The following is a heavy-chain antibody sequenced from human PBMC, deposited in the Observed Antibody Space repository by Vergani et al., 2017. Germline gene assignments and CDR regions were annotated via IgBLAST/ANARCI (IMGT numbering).Heavy chain of an antibody. V-gene: IGHV3-33*06. D-gene: IGHD6-19*01. CDR3: AKWGSSGHYGTYYYYYGMDV. Sequence: QVQLVESGGGVVQPGRSLRLSCAASGFTFSSYGMHWVRQAPGKGLEWVAVIWYDGSNKYYADSVKGRFTISRDNSKNTLYLQMNSLRAEDTAVYYCAKWGSSGHYGTYYYYYGMDVWGQGTTVTVSS. J-gene: IGHJ6*02. CDR2: IWYDGSNK. CDR1: GFTFSSYG.